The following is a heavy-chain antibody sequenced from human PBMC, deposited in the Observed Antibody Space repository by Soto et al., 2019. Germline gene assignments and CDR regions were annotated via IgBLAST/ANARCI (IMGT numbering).Heavy chain of an antibody. J-gene: IGHJ2*01. CDR2: ISSSSSYI. V-gene: IGHV3-21*01. CDR3: ARDQYSGYDFGNWYFDL. Sequence: PGGSLRLSCAASGFTFSSYSMXWVRQAPGKGLEWVSSISSSSSYIYYADSVKGRFTISRDNAKNSLYLQMNSLRAEDTAVYYCARDQYSGYDFGNWYFDLWGRGTLVTVSS. D-gene: IGHD5-12*01. CDR1: GFTFSSYS.